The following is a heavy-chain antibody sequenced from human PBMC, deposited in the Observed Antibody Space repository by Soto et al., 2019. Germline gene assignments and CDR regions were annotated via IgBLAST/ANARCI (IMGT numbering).Heavy chain of an antibody. V-gene: IGHV4-39*07. Sequence: TLSLTCNVSGASISSYNYWGWFRQPPGKGLEWIGSIYYSGSTYYNPSLKSRITISVDTSKNQFSLKLSSVTAADTAVYYCARSTPVVTAPWGQGTLVTVSS. CDR2: IYYSGST. J-gene: IGHJ5*02. CDR1: GASISSYNY. CDR3: ARSTPVVTAP. D-gene: IGHD2-21*02.